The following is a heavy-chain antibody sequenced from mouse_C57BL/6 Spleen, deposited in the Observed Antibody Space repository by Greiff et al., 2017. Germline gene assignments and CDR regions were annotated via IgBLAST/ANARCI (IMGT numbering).Heavy chain of an antibody. V-gene: IGHV14-4*01. D-gene: IGHD5-1-1*01. CDR3: AKRKYYSYAMDY. CDR1: GFNIKDDY. Sequence: VQLQQSGAELVRPGASVKLSCTASGFNIKDDYMHWVKQRPEQGLEWIGWIDPENGDTEYASKFQGKATITADTSSNTAYLQLSSLTSEDTAVDYCAKRKYYSYAMDYWGQGTSVTVSS. CDR2: IDPENGDT. J-gene: IGHJ4*01.